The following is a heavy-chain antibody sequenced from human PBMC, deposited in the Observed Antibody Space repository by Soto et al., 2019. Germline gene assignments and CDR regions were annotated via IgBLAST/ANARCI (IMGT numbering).Heavy chain of an antibody. Sequence: QVQLVQSGAEVKKPGSSVKVSCKASGGTFSSYAISWVRQAPGQGLEWMGGIIPIFGTAHYAQKFQGRVTITADESKSTAYMDLSSLRSEDTAVYYWAVLSWGRDSGSYYSLDSCGQGNLVTVSS. V-gene: IGHV1-69*01. CDR2: IIPIFGTA. J-gene: IGHJ4*02. D-gene: IGHD1-26*01. CDR1: GGTFSSYA. CDR3: AVLSWGRDSGSYYSLDS.